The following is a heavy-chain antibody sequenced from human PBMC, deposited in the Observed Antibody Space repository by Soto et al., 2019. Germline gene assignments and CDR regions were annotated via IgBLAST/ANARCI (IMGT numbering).Heavy chain of an antibody. Sequence: ASVKVSCKASGYTFFTYDISWVRQAPGQGLEWMGWISTYSGDTKYAQKFQGRVTMTTDTSTTTAYLELRSLRAEDTAVYYCATPQTKWELLERGFDYWGQGTLVTVSS. J-gene: IGHJ4*02. V-gene: IGHV1-18*01. CDR2: ISTYSGDT. CDR3: ATPQTKWELLERGFDY. CDR1: GYTFFTYD. D-gene: IGHD1-26*01.